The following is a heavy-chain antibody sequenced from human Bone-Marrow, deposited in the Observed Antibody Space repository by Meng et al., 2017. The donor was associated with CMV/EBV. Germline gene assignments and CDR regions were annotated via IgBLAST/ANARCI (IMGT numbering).Heavy chain of an antibody. CDR3: AREQWLAHYFDY. CDR1: GGSISSYY. V-gene: IGHV4-59*01. CDR2: IYYSGST. D-gene: IGHD6-19*01. Sequence: GSLRLSCTVSGGSISSYYWSWIRQPPGKGLEWIGYIYYSGSTNYNPSLKSRVTISVDTSKNQFSLKLSSVTAADTAVYYCAREQWLAHYFDYWGQGALVTVSS. J-gene: IGHJ4*02.